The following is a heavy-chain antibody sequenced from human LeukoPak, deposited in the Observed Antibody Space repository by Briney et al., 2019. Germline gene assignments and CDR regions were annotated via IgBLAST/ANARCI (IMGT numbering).Heavy chain of an antibody. V-gene: IGHV4-34*01. CDR1: GGSFSGYY. CDR2: INHSGST. Sequence: PETLSLTCAVYGGSFSGYYWSWIRQPPGKGLEWIGEINHSGSTNYNPSLKSRVTISVDTSKNQFSLKLSSVTAADTAVYYCARGSDSSGYYYWGQGTLVTVSS. CDR3: ARGSDSSGYYY. J-gene: IGHJ4*02. D-gene: IGHD3-22*01.